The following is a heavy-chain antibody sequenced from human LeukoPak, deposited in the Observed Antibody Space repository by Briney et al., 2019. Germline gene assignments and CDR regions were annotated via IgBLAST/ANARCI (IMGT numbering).Heavy chain of an antibody. V-gene: IGHV3-23*01. Sequence: GGSLRLSCAASGFTFSTYAMSWVRQAPGKGLEWVSCISASYGSTYYADSVKGRFTISRDNSKNTLYLQMNSLRPEDTAVYYCAKDYYYDPVDAFDVRGQGTMVSVSS. D-gene: IGHD3-22*01. J-gene: IGHJ3*01. CDR1: GFTFSTYA. CDR2: ISASYGST. CDR3: AKDYYYDPVDAFDV.